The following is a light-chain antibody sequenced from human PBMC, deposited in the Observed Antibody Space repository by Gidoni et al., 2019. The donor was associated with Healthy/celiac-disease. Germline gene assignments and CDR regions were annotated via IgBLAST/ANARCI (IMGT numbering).Light chain of an antibody. V-gene: IGKV3-20*01. CDR1: HSDSNSY. J-gene: IGKJ1*01. CDR3: QQDGKTPGT. Sequence: LPPSPGTPSLSPSVSASLTCSPRHSDSNSYLDWYQQKPGQSPRLLIYVVSHRATGIPDRFSGSGSGTDFTLKISRLEAEDFAVYYCQQDGKTPGTFGEGTKVEIK. CDR2: VVS.